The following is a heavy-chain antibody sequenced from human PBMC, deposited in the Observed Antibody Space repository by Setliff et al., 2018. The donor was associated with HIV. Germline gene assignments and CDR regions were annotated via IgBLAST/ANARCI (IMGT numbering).Heavy chain of an antibody. J-gene: IGHJ4*02. Sequence: PSETLSLTCTVSGGSISSTSYNWGWIRQPPGTGLEWIGSISSSGNTYYNPSLKSRVTMSVDTSKNQFSLKLSSVTAADTAVYYCARDNGGPAFDYWGQGTLVTVSS. CDR3: ARDNGGPAFDY. CDR1: GGSISSTSYN. V-gene: IGHV4-39*07. CDR2: ISSSGNT. D-gene: IGHD3-10*01.